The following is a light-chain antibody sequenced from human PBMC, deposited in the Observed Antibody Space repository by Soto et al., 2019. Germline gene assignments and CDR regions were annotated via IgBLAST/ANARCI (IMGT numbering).Light chain of an antibody. CDR3: QQSYSTLDYT. V-gene: IGKV1-39*01. J-gene: IGKJ2*01. Sequence: DIQMTQSPSSLPASVGDRVTITCRASQRISNYLNWYQHKPGKAPRLLIYAASSLQSGVPSRFSGSGYGTDFTLTISSLQPEDFATYYCQQSYSTLDYTFGQGTKVEIK. CDR2: AAS. CDR1: QRISNY.